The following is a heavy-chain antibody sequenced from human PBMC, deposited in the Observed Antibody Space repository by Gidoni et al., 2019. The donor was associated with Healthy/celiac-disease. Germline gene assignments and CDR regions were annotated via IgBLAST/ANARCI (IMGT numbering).Heavy chain of an antibody. Sequence: QVQLQESGPGLVKPSETLSLTCTVSGGSISSYYWSWIRQPPGKGLEWIGYIYYSGSTNYNPSLKSRVTISVDTSKNQFSLKLSSVTAADTAVYYCARDKGGGGAPGGAFDIWGQGTMVTVSS. D-gene: IGHD2-21*01. V-gene: IGHV4-59*01. J-gene: IGHJ3*02. CDR2: IYYSGST. CDR1: GGSISSYY. CDR3: ARDKGGGGAPGGAFDI.